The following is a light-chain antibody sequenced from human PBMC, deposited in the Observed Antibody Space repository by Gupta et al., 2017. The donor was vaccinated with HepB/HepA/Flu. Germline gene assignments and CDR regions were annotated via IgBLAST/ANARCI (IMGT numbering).Light chain of an antibody. V-gene: IGKV1-39*01. CDR1: QSIGRY. J-gene: IGKJ1*01. CDR2: AAS. CDR3: QQTDSTPWT. Sequence: DIQMTQSPSSLSASVGDRVTITCRASQSIGRYVNWYQQKPGKAPKLLIYAASSLQSGVPSRFSGSGFGTDFTLTISSLQPEDFATYYCQQTDSTPWTFGQGTKV.